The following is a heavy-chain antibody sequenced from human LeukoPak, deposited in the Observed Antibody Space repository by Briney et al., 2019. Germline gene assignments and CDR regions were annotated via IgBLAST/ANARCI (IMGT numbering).Heavy chain of an antibody. D-gene: IGHD3-3*01. CDR1: GFTFSSYA. V-gene: IGHV3-30-3*01. Sequence: GGSLRLSCAASGFTFSSYAMHWVRQAPGKGLEWVAVISYDGSNKYYADSVKGRFTISRDNSKNTLYLQMNSLRAEDTAVYYCARAYDFWSGWYFDYWGQGTLVTVSS. J-gene: IGHJ4*02. CDR2: ISYDGSNK. CDR3: ARAYDFWSGWYFDY.